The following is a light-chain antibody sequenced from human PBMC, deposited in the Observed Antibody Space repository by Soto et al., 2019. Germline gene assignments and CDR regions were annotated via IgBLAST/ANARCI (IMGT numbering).Light chain of an antibody. J-gene: IGKJ5*01. V-gene: IGKV3-15*01. CDR3: QQYGSSPPIT. CDR2: GAS. Sequence: EIVMTQSPATLSVSPGERATLSCRASQSVGINLAWYQQKHGQAPRLLIHGASTRATGIPARFSGSGSGTDFTLTISRLEPEDFAVYYCQQYGSSPPITFGQGTRLQIK. CDR1: QSVGIN.